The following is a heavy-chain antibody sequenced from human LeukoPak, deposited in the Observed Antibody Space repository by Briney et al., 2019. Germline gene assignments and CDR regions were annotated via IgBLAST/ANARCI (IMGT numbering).Heavy chain of an antibody. CDR1: GGTFSSYA. J-gene: IGHJ4*02. Sequence: SVKVSCKASGGTFSSYAISWVRQAPGQGLEWMGGIIPIFGTANYAQKFQGRVTITADESTSTAYMEPSSLRSEDTAVYYCARATVTTKGPFDYWGQGTLVTVSS. V-gene: IGHV1-69*13. CDR2: IIPIFGTA. D-gene: IGHD4-11*01. CDR3: ARATVTTKGPFDY.